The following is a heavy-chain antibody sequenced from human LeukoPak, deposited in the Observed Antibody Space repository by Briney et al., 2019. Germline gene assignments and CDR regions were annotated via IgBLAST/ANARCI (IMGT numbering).Heavy chain of an antibody. CDR3: ARNSGSYAYYFDY. D-gene: IGHD1-26*01. J-gene: IGHJ4*02. CDR1: GGTFSSYA. CDR2: IIPILGIA. Sequence: VASVKVSCKASGGTFSSYAISWVRQAPGQGLEWMGRIIPILGIANYAQKFQGRVTITADKSTSTAYMELSSLRSEDTAVHYCARNSGSYAYYFDYWGQGTLVTVSS. V-gene: IGHV1-69*04.